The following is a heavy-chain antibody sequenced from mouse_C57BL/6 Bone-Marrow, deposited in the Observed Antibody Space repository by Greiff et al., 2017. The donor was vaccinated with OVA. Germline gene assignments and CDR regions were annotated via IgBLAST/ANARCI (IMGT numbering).Heavy chain of an antibody. CDR1: GFNIKDDY. CDR3: TTDYYGRSPYWYFDV. J-gene: IGHJ1*03. Sequence: VQLQQSGAELVRPGASVKLSCTASGFNIKDDYMHWVKQRPEQGLEWIGWIDPENGDTESASKFQGKATITADTSYTTAYLQLSSLTSEDTACYYCTTDYYGRSPYWYFDVWGTGTTVTVSS. D-gene: IGHD1-1*01. CDR2: IDPENGDT. V-gene: IGHV14-4*01.